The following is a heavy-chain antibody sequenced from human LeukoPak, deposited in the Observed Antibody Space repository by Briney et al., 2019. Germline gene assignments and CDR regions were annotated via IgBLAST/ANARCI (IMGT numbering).Heavy chain of an antibody. Sequence: GASVKVSCKASGYTFTNYAIHWVRQAPGQRLEWMGWINAGNGNTKYSQEFQGRVTITRDTSANTAYMELSSLRSEDTAVYYCARSGFGSGISFDLWGQGTLVTVSS. CDR2: INAGNGNT. D-gene: IGHD3-10*01. CDR3: ARSGFGSGISFDL. V-gene: IGHV1-3*03. J-gene: IGHJ5*02. CDR1: GYTFTNYA.